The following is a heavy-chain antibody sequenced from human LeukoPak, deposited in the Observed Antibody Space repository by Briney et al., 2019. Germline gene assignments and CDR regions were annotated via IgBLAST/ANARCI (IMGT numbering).Heavy chain of an antibody. CDR3: ARRSMVRTVGYYYGMDV. D-gene: IGHD4/OR15-4a*01. CDR2: IYYSGST. V-gene: IGHV4-59*08. Sequence: SETLFLTCTVSGGSISSDYWSWVRQPPGKGLEWIGYIYYSGSTNYNPSLKSRATISVDTSKKQFSLKLSSVTAADTAVYYCARRSMVRTVGYYYGMDVWGQGTTVTVSS. CDR1: GGSISSDY. J-gene: IGHJ6*02.